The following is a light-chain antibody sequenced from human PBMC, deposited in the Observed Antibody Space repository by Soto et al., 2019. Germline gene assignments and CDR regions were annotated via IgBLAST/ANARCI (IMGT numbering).Light chain of an antibody. CDR2: YAS. Sequence: DIVMTQSPDSPAVSLGERATINCKSSQSVLYSSNNKNYLAWYQQKPGQPPKLLIYYASTRESGVPYRFSGRGSGTDFTLTISSLQAEDVAVYYCQQYYSPPWTFGEGTKVEI. J-gene: IGKJ1*01. V-gene: IGKV4-1*01. CDR1: QSVLYSSNNKNY. CDR3: QQYYSPPWT.